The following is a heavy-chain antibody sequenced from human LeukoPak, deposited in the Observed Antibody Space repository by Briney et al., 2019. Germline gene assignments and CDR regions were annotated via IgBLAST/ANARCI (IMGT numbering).Heavy chain of an antibody. CDR1: GGSISSGGYY. CDR2: IYYSGST. J-gene: IGHJ6*04. V-gene: IGHV4-31*03. Sequence: PSQTLSLTCTVSGGSISSGGYYWSWIRQHPGKGLEWIGYIYYSGSTYYNPSLKSRVTISVDTSKNQFSLKLSSVTAADTAVYYCARDHAAIAPGLGMDVWGKGTTVTVS. D-gene: IGHD2-2*01. CDR3: ARDHAAIAPGLGMDV.